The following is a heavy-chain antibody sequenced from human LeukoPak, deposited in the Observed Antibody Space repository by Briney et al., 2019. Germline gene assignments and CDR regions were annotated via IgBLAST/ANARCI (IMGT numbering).Heavy chain of an antibody. CDR3: ARDPIQGFGELMDYFDY. V-gene: IGHV3-21*01. CDR2: ISSSSSYI. J-gene: IGHJ4*02. CDR1: GFTFSSYG. Sequence: PGGSLRLSCAASGFTFSSYGMSWVRQAPGKGLEWVSSISSSSSYIYYADSVKGRFTISRDNAKNSLYLQMNSLRAEDTAVYYCARDPIQGFGELMDYFDYWGQGTLVTVSS. D-gene: IGHD3-10*01.